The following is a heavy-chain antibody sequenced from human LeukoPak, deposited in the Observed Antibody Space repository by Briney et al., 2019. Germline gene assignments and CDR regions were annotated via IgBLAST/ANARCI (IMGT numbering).Heavy chain of an antibody. J-gene: IGHJ3*02. V-gene: IGHV3-23*01. Sequence: PGGSLRLSCAASGFTFRSKAMSWVRQAPGKGLEWVSGISGSADCIDYGESVKGRFTISRDNSKNTLHLQMNRLRAEDTAVYFCAKDSDYSSSWYSPIDTFDIWGQGKMVSVFS. CDR3: AKDSDYSSSWYSPIDTFDI. CDR2: ISGSADCI. CDR1: GFTFRSKA. D-gene: IGHD6-13*01.